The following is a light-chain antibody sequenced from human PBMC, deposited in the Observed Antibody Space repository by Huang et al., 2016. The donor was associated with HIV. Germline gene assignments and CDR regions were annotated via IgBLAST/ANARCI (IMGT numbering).Light chain of an antibody. J-gene: IGKJ1*01. Sequence: AIRMTQSPSSLSASTGDRVNITCRASHDINNFLAWYQQKPGKAPNLLLYAASILEAGVATRFSGSGSGTEFNLSISCLQSEDFATYYCQQYYSYRTFGQGTQVEIK. CDR3: QQYYSYRT. V-gene: IGKV1-8*01. CDR2: AAS. CDR1: HDINNF.